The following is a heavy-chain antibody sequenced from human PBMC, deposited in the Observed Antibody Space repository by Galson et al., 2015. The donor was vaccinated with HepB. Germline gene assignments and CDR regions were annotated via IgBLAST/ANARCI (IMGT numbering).Heavy chain of an antibody. J-gene: IGHJ5*02. D-gene: IGHD2-15*01. Sequence: SLRLSCAASGFTFSTYWMSWVRQAPGGGLEWVGNINQDGSAKYYAGSLKGRCSISRDNAKNSVYLQINSLRAEDTAVYRCVREGCCRSCHEWFDPWGQGTLVTVSS. CDR3: VREGCCRSCHEWFDP. CDR1: GFTFSTYW. CDR2: INQDGSAK. V-gene: IGHV3-7*03.